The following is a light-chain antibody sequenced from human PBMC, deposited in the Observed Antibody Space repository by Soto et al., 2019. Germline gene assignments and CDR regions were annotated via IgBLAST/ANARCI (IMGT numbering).Light chain of an antibody. CDR2: AVR. J-gene: IGLJ1*01. V-gene: IGLV2-14*01. CDR1: SSDVGGRNF. Sequence: QSALTQPASVSGSPGQTITISCTGTSSDVGGRNFVSWYQQHPGKAPKVMIYAVRHRPSGVSNRFSGSKSGNTASRTISGLQAEDEADYYCSSYTSSSTRLYVFGTGTKLTVL. CDR3: SSYTSSSTRLYV.